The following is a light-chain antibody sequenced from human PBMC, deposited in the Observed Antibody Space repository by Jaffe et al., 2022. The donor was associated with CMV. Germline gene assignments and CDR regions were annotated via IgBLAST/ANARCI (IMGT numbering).Light chain of an antibody. Sequence: AIQMTQSPSSLSASVGDRVSITCRASEGIRDDLAWYQQKPGTAPKLLIHSASSLESGVPSRFSGTGSGTDFTLTISSLQPEDFGTYFCLQDYNYPLTFGGGTKVEIK. CDR1: EGIRDD. J-gene: IGKJ4*01. CDR2: SAS. V-gene: IGKV1-6*01. CDR3: LQDYNYPLT.